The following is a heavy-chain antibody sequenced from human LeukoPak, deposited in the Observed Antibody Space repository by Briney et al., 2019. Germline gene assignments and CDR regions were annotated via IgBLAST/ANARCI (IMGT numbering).Heavy chain of an antibody. Sequence: GGSLRLSCAASGFTFSSYAMSWVRQAPGKGLEWVSAISGSGGSTYYADSVKGRFTVSRDNSKNTLYLQMNSLRAEDTAVYYCAKSGNYDFWSGYYTTFDYWGQGTLVTVSS. CDR3: AKSGNYDFWSGYYTTFDY. CDR2: ISGSGGST. J-gene: IGHJ4*02. D-gene: IGHD3-3*01. V-gene: IGHV3-23*01. CDR1: GFTFSSYA.